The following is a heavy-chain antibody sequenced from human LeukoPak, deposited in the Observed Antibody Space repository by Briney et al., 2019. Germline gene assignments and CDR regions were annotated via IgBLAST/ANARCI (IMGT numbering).Heavy chain of an antibody. CDR2: ISSSSSYI. J-gene: IGHJ4*02. CDR3: ARDLNYGDLLYDY. Sequence: PGGSLRLSCAASGFTFSSYSMNWVRQAPGKGLEWVSSISSSSSYIYYADSVKGRFTISRDNAKNSLYLQMNSLRAEDTAVYYCARDLNYGDLLYDYWGQGTLVTVSS. CDR1: GFTFSSYS. V-gene: IGHV3-21*01. D-gene: IGHD4-17*01.